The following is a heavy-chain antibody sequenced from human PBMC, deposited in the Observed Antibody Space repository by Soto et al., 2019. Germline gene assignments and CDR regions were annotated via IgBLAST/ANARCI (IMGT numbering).Heavy chain of an antibody. Sequence: QVQLVESGGGVVQPGKSLRLSCTASGFTFSTYGMHWVRQAPGKGLEWVAVICCDGSNKYHGDSLKGRFTISRDNSKNTLYLQMNNLSVEDTAVYDCGRAGAFGGTAVVDSWGQGTLVTVSS. V-gene: IGHV3-33*01. CDR2: ICCDGSNK. CDR3: GRAGAFGGTAVVDS. CDR1: GFTFSTYG. J-gene: IGHJ4*02. D-gene: IGHD6-19*01.